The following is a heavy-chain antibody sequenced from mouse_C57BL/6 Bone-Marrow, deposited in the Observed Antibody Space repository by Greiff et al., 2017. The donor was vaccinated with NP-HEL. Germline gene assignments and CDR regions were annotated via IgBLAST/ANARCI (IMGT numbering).Heavy chain of an antibody. CDR2: IRSKSSNNAN. D-gene: IGHD2-2*01. J-gene: IGHJ3*01. Sequence: EVMLVESGGGLVQPKGSLKLSCAASGFTFNTYAMHWVRQAPGKGVEWVARIRSKSSNNANYYADSVKDIFTISRDATQSMLYLQMNNLKTEDTAMYYFVRGYYGYDGFAYWGQGTLVTVSA. CDR1: GFTFNTYA. V-gene: IGHV10-3*01. CDR3: VRGYYGYDGFAY.